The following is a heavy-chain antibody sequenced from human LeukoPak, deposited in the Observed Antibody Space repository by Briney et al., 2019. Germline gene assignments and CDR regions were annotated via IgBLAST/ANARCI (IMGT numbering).Heavy chain of an antibody. J-gene: IGHJ4*02. CDR1: GGTFSSYA. CDR3: ARGAYYYDSSGYFFDY. CDR2: IIPIFGTA. Sequence: SVKVSCKASGGTFSSYAISWVRQAPGQGLEWMGGIIPIFGTANYAQKFQGRVTITTDESTSTAYMELSSLRSEDTAVYYCARGAYYYDSSGYFFDYWGQGTLVTVSS. V-gene: IGHV1-69*05. D-gene: IGHD3-22*01.